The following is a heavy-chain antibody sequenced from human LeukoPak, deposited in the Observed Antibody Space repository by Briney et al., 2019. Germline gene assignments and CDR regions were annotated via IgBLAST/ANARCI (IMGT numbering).Heavy chain of an antibody. CDR2: IWLDGRQT. CDR3: VKDRTVARTEARYYFDY. D-gene: IGHD5-12*01. V-gene: IGHV3-33*06. CDR1: GFSFSKYA. J-gene: IGHJ4*02. Sequence: PGGSLRLSCAASGFSFSKYAMHWVRQAPGKGLEWVAVIWLDGRQTFYADSEKGRFTISRDNSKNTLYLLMNSLRAEDKDLYYCVKDRTVARTEARYYFDYWGQGTLVTVSS.